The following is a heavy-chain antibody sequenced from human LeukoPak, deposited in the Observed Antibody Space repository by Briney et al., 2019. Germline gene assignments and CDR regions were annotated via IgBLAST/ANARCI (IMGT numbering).Heavy chain of an antibody. D-gene: IGHD4-17*01. Sequence: GGSLRLSCAASGFTFSIYSMNWVRQAPGKGLEWVSSISSSSSYIYYADPVKGRFTISRENAKNSLYLQMNSLRAEDTAVYYCARVQKTDDYGDYDAFDIWGQGTMVTVSS. CDR1: GFTFSIYS. V-gene: IGHV3-21*01. CDR3: ARVQKTDDYGDYDAFDI. J-gene: IGHJ3*02. CDR2: ISSSSSYI.